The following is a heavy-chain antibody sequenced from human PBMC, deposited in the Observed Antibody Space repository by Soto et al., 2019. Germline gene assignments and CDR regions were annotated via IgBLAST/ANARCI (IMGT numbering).Heavy chain of an antibody. CDR2: IFSNDEK. V-gene: IGHV2-26*01. Sequence: QVTVKESGPVLVKPTETLTLTCTVSGFSLSNAGLGVSWIRQPPGKALEWLAHIFSNDEKSYSTSLKSRITIPKKTSKSKVVLTMTTMDPVDTATYYCASTYSTSWYWFDPWGQGTLVTVSS. D-gene: IGHD6-13*01. J-gene: IGHJ5*02. CDR3: ASTYSTSWYWFDP. CDR1: GFSLSNAGLG.